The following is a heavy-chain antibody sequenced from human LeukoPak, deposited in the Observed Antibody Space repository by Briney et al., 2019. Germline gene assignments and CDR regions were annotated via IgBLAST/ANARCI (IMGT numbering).Heavy chain of an antibody. V-gene: IGHV1-18*01. CDR1: GYTFTSYG. CDR2: ISAYNGNT. CDR3: ARTLPPWGPMIEVPYYFDY. J-gene: IGHJ4*02. D-gene: IGHD3-22*01. Sequence: ASVKVSCKASGYTFTSYGFSWVRPAPGQGLEGVGWISAYNGNTIYAQKLQGRVTMTTNTSTSTAYMEQRSLRSDDTAVYYCARTLPPWGPMIEVPYYFDYWGQGTLVTVSS.